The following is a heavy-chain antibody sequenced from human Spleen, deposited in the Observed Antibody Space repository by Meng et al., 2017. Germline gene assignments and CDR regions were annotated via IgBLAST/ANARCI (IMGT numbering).Heavy chain of an antibody. J-gene: IGHJ4*02. D-gene: IGHD3-16*02. V-gene: IGHV3-21*01. Sequence: GESLKISCAASGFTFSSYSMNWVRQAPGKGLEWVSSISSSSYIYYADSVKGRFTISRDNAKNSLYLQMNSLRAEDTAVYYCARDFLPTFGGVIVRDYWGQGTLVTVSS. CDR1: GFTFSSYS. CDR2: ISSSSYI. CDR3: ARDFLPTFGGVIVRDY.